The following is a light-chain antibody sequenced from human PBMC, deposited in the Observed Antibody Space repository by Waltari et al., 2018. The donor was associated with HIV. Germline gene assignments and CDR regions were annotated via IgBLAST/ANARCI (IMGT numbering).Light chain of an antibody. CDR2: EVS. V-gene: IGKV2D-29*01. Sequence: IVMTQSTLSLSVTPGQPASITWKSSQSLLHSDGKTYLYWYFQKPGHPPKIMIYEVSKRFAGVPDRFSGSGSGTDFTLTMSRVETEDVGIYYCMQSLQVPSITFGQGTRLEIK. CDR1: QSLLHSDGKTY. CDR3: MQSLQVPSIT. J-gene: IGKJ5*01.